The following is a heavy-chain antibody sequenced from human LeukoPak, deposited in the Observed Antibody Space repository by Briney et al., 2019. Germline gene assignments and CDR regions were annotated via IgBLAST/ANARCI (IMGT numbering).Heavy chain of an antibody. CDR3: ASSSPVSIPFDY. V-gene: IGHV3-23*01. J-gene: IGHJ4*02. CDR1: GFTFSSYA. Sequence: GGSLRLSCAASGFTFSSYAMSWVRQAPGKGLEWVSSISGSGGSTYYADTVKGRFTISRDNSKNTLYLQMNSLRAEDTAVYYCASSSPVSIPFDYWGQGTLVTVSS. D-gene: IGHD6-13*01. CDR2: ISGSGGST.